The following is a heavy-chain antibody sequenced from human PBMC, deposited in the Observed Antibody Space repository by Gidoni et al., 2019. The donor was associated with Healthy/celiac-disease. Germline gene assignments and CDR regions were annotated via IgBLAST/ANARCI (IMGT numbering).Heavy chain of an antibody. CDR3: TTDWSRFGVVNLYYYYMDV. J-gene: IGHJ6*03. Sequence: EVQLVESGGGLVKPGGSLRLSCAASGFTFSNAWMSWVRQAPGKGLEWVGRIKSKTDGGTTDYAAPVKGRFTISRDDSKNTLYLQMNSLKTEDTAVYYCTTDWSRFGVVNLYYYYMDVWGKGTTVTVSS. D-gene: IGHD3-3*01. CDR1: GFTFSNAW. V-gene: IGHV3-15*01. CDR2: IKSKTDGGTT.